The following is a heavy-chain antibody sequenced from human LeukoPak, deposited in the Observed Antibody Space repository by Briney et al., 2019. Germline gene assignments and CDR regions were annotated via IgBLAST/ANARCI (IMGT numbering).Heavy chain of an antibody. Sequence: GGSLRLSCAASGFTFSGSVMHWVRQASGKGLECVGRIRSKANRYATAYAASVKGRFTISRDDSKNTAYLQMNSLKTEDTAVYYCTSQSIAARPTSLWGQGTLVTVSS. CDR1: GFTFSGSV. V-gene: IGHV3-73*01. D-gene: IGHD6-6*01. CDR2: IRSKANRYAT. J-gene: IGHJ4*02. CDR3: TSQSIAARPTSL.